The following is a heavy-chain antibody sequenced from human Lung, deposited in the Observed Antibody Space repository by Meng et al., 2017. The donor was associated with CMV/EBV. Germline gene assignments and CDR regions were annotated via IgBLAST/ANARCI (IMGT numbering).Heavy chain of an antibody. Sequence: WGSLRLXCVVSGFTLNNNAMTWVRQAPGKGLEWVSTIVGSGRTTYYADSVKGRFTISRDSSKNTLYLEMNSLRAEDTAVYYCATSSLRGSITIFGVVFPQDSXGQGXLVTVSS. J-gene: IGHJ4*02. CDR2: IVGSGRTT. V-gene: IGHV3-23*01. D-gene: IGHD3-3*01. CDR1: GFTLNNNA. CDR3: ATSSLRGSITIFGVVFPQDS.